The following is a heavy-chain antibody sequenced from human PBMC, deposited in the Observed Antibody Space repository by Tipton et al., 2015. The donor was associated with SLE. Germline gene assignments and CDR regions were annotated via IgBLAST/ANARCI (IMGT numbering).Heavy chain of an antibody. D-gene: IGHD3-10*01. CDR1: GGSIRSSRHF. Sequence: TLSLTCTVSGGSIRSSRHFWGWIRQPPGKGLEWIGEVFRGGSTDYSPSLESRVTITVDTSKNQFSLKLSSVTAADTALYFCARAKGSGSYSSGQFDSWGQGTLVTVSS. CDR2: VFRGGST. CDR3: ARAKGSGSYSSGQFDS. V-gene: IGHV4-39*07. J-gene: IGHJ4*02.